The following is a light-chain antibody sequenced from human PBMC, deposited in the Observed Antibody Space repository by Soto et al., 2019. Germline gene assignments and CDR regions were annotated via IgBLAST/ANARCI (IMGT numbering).Light chain of an antibody. Sequence: EIVMTQSAATLSVSPGATSNFSFRASQSVSSNLAWYQQKPGQAPRLLIYGASTRASGIPASFSGSGSGTEFTLTISSLQSKDFAVYYCQQYFNWPRTFGQGTKV. J-gene: IGKJ1*01. V-gene: IGKV3-15*01. CDR3: QQYFNWPRT. CDR2: GAS. CDR1: QSVSSN.